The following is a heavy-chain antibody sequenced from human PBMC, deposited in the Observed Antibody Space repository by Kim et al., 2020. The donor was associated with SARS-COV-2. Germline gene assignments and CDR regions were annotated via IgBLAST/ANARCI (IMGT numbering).Heavy chain of an antibody. V-gene: IGHV1-46*01. J-gene: IGHJ6*02. CDR3: ARASAMGYYYYGMDV. CDR2: INPSGGST. Sequence: ASVKVSCKASGYTFTSYYMHWVRQAPGQGLEWMGIINPSGGSTSYAQKFQGRVTMTRDTSTSTVYMELSSLRSEDTAVYYCARASAMGYYYYGMDVWGQGTTVTVSS. D-gene: IGHD5-18*01. CDR1: GYTFTSYY.